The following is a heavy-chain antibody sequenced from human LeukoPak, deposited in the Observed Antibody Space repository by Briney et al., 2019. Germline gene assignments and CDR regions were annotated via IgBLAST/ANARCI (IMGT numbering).Heavy chain of an antibody. CDR3: ARDSSDGSSWYYFDY. D-gene: IGHD6-13*01. V-gene: IGHV3-21*01. CDR2: ISSSSSYI. J-gene: IGHJ4*02. Sequence: GGSLRLSCAASGFTFSSYSMNWVRQAPGKGLEWGSSISSSSSYIYYADSVKGRFTISRDNAKNSLYLQMNSLRAEDTAVYYCARDSSDGSSWYYFDYWGQGTLVTVSS. CDR1: GFTFSSYS.